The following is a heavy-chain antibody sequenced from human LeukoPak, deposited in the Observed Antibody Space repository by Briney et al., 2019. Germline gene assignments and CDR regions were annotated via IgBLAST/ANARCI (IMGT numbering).Heavy chain of an antibody. CDR1: GFTFSDYY. CDR3: ARVSVVVVAATLDY. J-gene: IGHJ4*02. D-gene: IGHD2-15*01. Sequence: GGSLRLSCAASGFTFSDYYMSWIRQAPGKGLEWVSYISSSGSTIYYADSVKGRFTISRDNAKNSLYLQMNSLRAEDTAVYYCARVSVVVVAATLDYWGQGTLVTVSS. V-gene: IGHV3-11*04. CDR2: ISSSGSTI.